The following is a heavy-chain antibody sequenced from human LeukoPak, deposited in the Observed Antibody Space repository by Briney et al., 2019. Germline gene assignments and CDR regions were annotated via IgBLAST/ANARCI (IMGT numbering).Heavy chain of an antibody. CDR1: GFSVSSHY. D-gene: IGHD4-11*01. J-gene: IGHJ4*02. V-gene: IGHV3-53*01. CDR3: VRVFNSHYYGEN. CDR2: IYSDGYT. Sequence: GGSLRLSCAASGFSVSSHYMSWVRQSPGKGLEWVSVIYSDGYTYYAESVKGRFSISSDNFKNPLYLQMNNLKAEDTSLYYCVRVFNSHYYGENWGQGTLVTVSA.